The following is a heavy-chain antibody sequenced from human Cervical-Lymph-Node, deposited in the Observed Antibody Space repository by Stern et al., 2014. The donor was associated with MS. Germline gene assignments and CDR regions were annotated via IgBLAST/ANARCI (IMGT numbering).Heavy chain of an antibody. CDR2: IHDSGST. V-gene: IGHV4-61*02. CDR1: GGSLSSSGYY. CDR3: ATTRWDLFTWNWFDP. D-gene: IGHD1-26*01. J-gene: IGHJ5*02. Sequence: VQLEESGPGLVKPSQTLSLTCTVSGGSLSSSGYYWSWIRQPADKGLEWIGRIHDSGSTYYNPSLKIRLPISMDTPKTQFSLKLTSVTAADTAVYYCATTRWDLFTWNWFDPWGQGTLVTVSS.